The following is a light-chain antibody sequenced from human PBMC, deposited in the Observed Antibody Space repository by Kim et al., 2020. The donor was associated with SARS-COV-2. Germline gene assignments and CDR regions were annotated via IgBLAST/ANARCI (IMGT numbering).Light chain of an antibody. J-gene: IGKJ2*01. CDR2: GAS. V-gene: IGKV3-15*01. CDR3: QQYNNWPMYT. CDR1: QSVSSN. Sequence: VSPGAKATPSCRASQSVSSNLAWYQQKPGQAPRLLIYGASTRATGIPARCSGSGSGTEFTLTISSRQSEDFAVYYCQQYNNWPMYTFGQGTKLEIK.